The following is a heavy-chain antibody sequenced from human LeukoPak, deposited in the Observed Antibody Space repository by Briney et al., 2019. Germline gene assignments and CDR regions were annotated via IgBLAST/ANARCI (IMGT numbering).Heavy chain of an antibody. V-gene: IGHV4-38-2*02. D-gene: IGHD3-22*01. CDR3: ARVPTYYYDSSGHHGPIDF. CDR1: GYSISSGYY. CDR2: INHSGST. Sequence: SETLSLTCTVSGYSISSGYYWGWIRPPPGKGQEGIGDINHSGSTNYNPSLKSRVTISVDASKHQFFLKLSSVTAADTAVYYCARVPTYYYDSSGHHGPIDFWGQGTLVTVSS. J-gene: IGHJ4*02.